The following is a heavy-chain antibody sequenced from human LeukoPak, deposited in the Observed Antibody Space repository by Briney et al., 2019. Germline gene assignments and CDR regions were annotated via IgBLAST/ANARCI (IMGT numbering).Heavy chain of an antibody. CDR2: ISGSGGST. D-gene: IGHD4-17*01. Sequence: GGSLRLSCAASGITFSSHGMSWVRQAPGKGLEWVSSISGSGGSTYYADSVKGRFTISRDNSKNTLYLQMNSLRAEDTAVYYCARDGGGYGDYVGGAFDIWGQGTMVTVSS. V-gene: IGHV3-23*01. CDR3: ARDGGGYGDYVGGAFDI. J-gene: IGHJ3*02. CDR1: GITFSSHG.